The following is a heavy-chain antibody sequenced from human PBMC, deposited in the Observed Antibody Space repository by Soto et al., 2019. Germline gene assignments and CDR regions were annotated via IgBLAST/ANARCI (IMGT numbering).Heavy chain of an antibody. CDR2: TYYRSKWYN. Sequence: QVQLQQSGPGLVKPSQTLSLTCAISGDSVSSNSAAWNWIRQSPSRGLEWLGRTYYRSKWYNDYVVTVKSRITINPDTSENQFSLKLNSVPLGETAVYYCEGQNSYRGGLVLDYWGYRTLVAV. CDR1: GDSVSSNSAA. CDR3: EGQNSYRGGLVLDY. D-gene: IGHD1-26*01. J-gene: IGHJ4*01. V-gene: IGHV6-1*01.